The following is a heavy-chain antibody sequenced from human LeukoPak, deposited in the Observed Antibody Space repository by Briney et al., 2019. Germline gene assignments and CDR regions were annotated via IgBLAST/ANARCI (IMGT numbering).Heavy chain of an antibody. CDR1: GFTFSNYW. CDR2: IKQDGSEK. V-gene: IGHV3-7*01. D-gene: IGHD6-25*01. J-gene: IGHJ4*02. Sequence: GGSLRLSCAASGFTFSNYWMSWVRQAPGKGLEWVANIKQDGSEKYYVDSVKGRFTISRDNAKNSLYLQMNSLRVEDTAVYYRARVSGYGDYDDYWGQGTLVTVSS. CDR3: ARVSGYGDYDDY.